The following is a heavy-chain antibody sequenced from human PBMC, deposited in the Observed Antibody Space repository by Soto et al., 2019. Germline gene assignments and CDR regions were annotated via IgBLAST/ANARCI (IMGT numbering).Heavy chain of an antibody. Sequence: QITLKESGPTLVKPTQTLTLTCTFSGFSLSTSGVGVGWIRQPPGKALEWLALFYWDDNQRYSPSLKSRLTITEHTSRNQAVLTMTNMDPVDTATYYCARSRGFGEFDPWGQGTLVTVSS. V-gene: IGHV2-5*02. CDR3: ARSRGFGEFDP. J-gene: IGHJ5*02. CDR2: FYWDDNQ. D-gene: IGHD3-10*01. CDR1: GFSLSTSGVG.